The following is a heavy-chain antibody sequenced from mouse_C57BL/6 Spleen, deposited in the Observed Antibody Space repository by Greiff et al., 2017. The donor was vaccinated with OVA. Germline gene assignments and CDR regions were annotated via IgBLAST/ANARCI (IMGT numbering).Heavy chain of an antibody. D-gene: IGHD3-2*02. J-gene: IGHJ4*01. CDR3: ARRDQLRLRDAMDY. CDR2: INPNNGGT. Sequence: EVQLQQSGPELVKPGASVKISCKASGYTFTDYYMNWVKQSHGKSLEWIGDINPNNGGTSYNQKFKGKATLTVDKSSSTAYMELRSLTSEDTAVYYCARRDQLRLRDAMDYWGQGTSVTVSS. CDR1: GYTFTDYY. V-gene: IGHV1-26*01.